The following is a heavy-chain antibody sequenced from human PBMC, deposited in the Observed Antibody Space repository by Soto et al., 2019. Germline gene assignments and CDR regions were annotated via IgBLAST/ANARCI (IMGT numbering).Heavy chain of an antibody. CDR3: AKQDYDSSGYYQYYFDY. D-gene: IGHD3-22*01. V-gene: IGHV3-23*01. CDR2: ISGSGGST. J-gene: IGHJ4*02. CDR1: GFTFSNYA. Sequence: PGGSLRLSCAASGFTFSNYAMSWVRQAPGRGLEWVSAISGSGGSTYYADSVKGRFTISRDNSKNTLYLQMNSLRAEDTAVYYCAKQDYDSSGYYQYYFDYWGQGTLVTFSS.